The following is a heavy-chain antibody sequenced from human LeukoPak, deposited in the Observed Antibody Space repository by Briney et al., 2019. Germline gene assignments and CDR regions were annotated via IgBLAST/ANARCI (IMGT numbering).Heavy chain of an antibody. CDR1: GYTFTGYY. D-gene: IGHD1-26*01. Sequence: GASVKVSCKASGYTFTGYYMHWVRQAPGQGLEWMGWINPNSGGTNYAQKFQGRVTMTRDTSISTAYMELSRLRSDDTAVYYCARSVVGATSPGAFDIWGQGTMVTVSS. CDR2: INPNSGGT. V-gene: IGHV1-2*02. J-gene: IGHJ3*02. CDR3: ARSVVGATSPGAFDI.